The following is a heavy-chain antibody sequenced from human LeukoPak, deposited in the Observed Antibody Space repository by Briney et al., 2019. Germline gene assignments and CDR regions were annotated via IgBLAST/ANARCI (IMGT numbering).Heavy chain of an antibody. CDR1: DYSISSGYY. CDR2: IYHSGST. J-gene: IGHJ4*02. D-gene: IGHD4-23*01. CDR3: ARASDDYGGNRVRAPFDY. Sequence: SETLSLTCAVSDYSISSGYYWGWIRQPPGKGLEWIGSIYHSGSTYYNPSLKSRVTISVDTSKNQFSLKLSSVTAADTAVYYCARASDDYGGNRVRAPFDYWGQGTLVTVSS. V-gene: IGHV4-38-2*01.